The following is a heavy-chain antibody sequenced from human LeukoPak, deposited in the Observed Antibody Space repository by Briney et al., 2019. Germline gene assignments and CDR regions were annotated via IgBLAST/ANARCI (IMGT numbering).Heavy chain of an antibody. CDR3: ARDRYWFDY. V-gene: IGHV4-34*01. Sequence: PSETLSLTCAVYGGSFSGYYWSWIRQPPGKGPEWIGEINHSGSTNYNPSLKSRVTISVDTSKNQFSLKLSSVTAADTAVYYCARDRYWFDYWGQGTLVTVSS. CDR2: INHSGST. D-gene: IGHD3-16*02. J-gene: IGHJ4*02. CDR1: GGSFSGYY.